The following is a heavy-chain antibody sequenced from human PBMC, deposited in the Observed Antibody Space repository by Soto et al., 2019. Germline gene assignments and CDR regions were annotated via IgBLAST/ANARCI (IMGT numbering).Heavy chain of an antibody. CDR3: ARWWSGSRQGFDP. D-gene: IGHD3-3*01. V-gene: IGHV4-31*01. CDR2: IYHSGST. J-gene: IGHJ5*02. CDR1: GGSISSGDYY. Sequence: QVQLQESGPGLVKPSQTLSLTCTVSGGSISSGDYYWSWIRQHPGKGLEWIGYIYHSGSTYYNPALRTPVPITLDTSKTPFSRKLSPLTAADTAVYYCARWWSGSRQGFDPWGQGTMATVSS.